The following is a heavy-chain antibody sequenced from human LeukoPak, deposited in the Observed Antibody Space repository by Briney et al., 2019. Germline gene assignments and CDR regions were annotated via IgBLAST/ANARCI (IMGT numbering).Heavy chain of an antibody. CDR1: GFTFSSYT. CDR2: IGTSSTTI. CDR3: AKDSSSWFLWEDY. J-gene: IGHJ4*02. D-gene: IGHD6-13*01. Sequence: PGGSLRLSCAASGFTFSSYTMNWVRQPPGKGLEWVSNIGTSSTTIYYADSVKGRFTISRDNSKNTLYLQMNSLRAEDTAVYYCAKDSSSWFLWEDYWGQGTLVTVSS. V-gene: IGHV3-48*01.